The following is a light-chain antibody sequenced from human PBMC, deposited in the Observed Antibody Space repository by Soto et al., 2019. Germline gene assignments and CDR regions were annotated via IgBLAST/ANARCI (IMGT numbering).Light chain of an antibody. J-gene: IGKJ4*01. Sequence: DIQMTQSPSSLSASVGDRVTITCRASQSISTFLNWYQQKPGKAPKLLVYAAVVLQDGVPSRFSGTGSATEFILIINGLQPEDFATYYCQQVNYYPFTFGGGTRVEIK. CDR3: QQVNYYPFT. CDR1: QSISTF. CDR2: AAV. V-gene: IGKV1-9*01.